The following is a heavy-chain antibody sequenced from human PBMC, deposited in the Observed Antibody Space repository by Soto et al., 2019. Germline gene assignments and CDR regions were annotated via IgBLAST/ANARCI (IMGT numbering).Heavy chain of an antibody. Sequence: SEALSLTCAVYGGSFSGYYWSWIRQPPGQGLEWIGEVNHSGSTNYNPSLKSRVTISVDTSKNQFSLKLSSVTAADTAVYYCARAGKYCSSTSCYLVYYYMDVWGKGTTVT. D-gene: IGHD2-2*01. CDR2: VNHSGST. CDR3: ARAGKYCSSTSCYLVYYYMDV. J-gene: IGHJ6*03. CDR1: GGSFSGYY. V-gene: IGHV4-34*01.